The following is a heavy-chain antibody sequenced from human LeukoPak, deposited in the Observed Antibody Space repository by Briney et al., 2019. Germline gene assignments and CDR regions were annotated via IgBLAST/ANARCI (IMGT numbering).Heavy chain of an antibody. J-gene: IGHJ4*02. Sequence: SETLSLTCTVSGGSIRSYYWSWIRQPPGKGLEWIGYIYYSGSTNYNPSLKSRVTISVDTSKNQFSLKLSSVTAADTAVYYCARQNPSGSYGYYFDYWGQGTLVTISS. V-gene: IGHV4-59*08. D-gene: IGHD1-26*01. CDR2: IYYSGST. CDR3: ARQNPSGSYGYYFDY. CDR1: GGSIRSYY.